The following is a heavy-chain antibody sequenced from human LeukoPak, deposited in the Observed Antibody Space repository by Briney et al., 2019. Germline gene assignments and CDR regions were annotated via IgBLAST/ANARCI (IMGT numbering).Heavy chain of an antibody. CDR1: GGSISSSSYY. Sequence: SETLSLTCTVSGGSISSSSYYWGWIRQPPGKGLEWINSIYYSGSTYYNPSLKSRVTISVDTSKNQFSLKLSSVTAADTAVYYCARRPRAGWFAPWGQGTLVTVSP. J-gene: IGHJ5*02. CDR3: ARRPRAGWFAP. CDR2: IYYSGST. V-gene: IGHV4-39*01.